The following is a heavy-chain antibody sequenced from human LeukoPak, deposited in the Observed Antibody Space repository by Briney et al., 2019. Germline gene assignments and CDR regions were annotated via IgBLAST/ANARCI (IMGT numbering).Heavy chain of an antibody. J-gene: IGHJ4*02. CDR2: INPSGGST. Sequence: AASVKVSCKASGYTFTSYYMHWVRQAPGQGLVWMGIINPSGGSTSYAQKFQGRVTMTRDTSTSTVYMELSSLRSEDTAVYYCARASYYYDSSGYYGLRFWGQGTLVTVSS. CDR3: ARASYYYDSSGYYGLRF. V-gene: IGHV1-46*01. D-gene: IGHD3-22*01. CDR1: GYTFTSYY.